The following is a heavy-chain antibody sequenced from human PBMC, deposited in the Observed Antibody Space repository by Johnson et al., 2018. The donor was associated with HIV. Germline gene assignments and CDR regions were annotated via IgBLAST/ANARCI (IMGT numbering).Heavy chain of an antibody. V-gene: IGHV3-11*04. CDR1: GFTFSDYY. CDR2: IRSSGSTI. Sequence: QVQLVESGGGLVKPGGSLRLSCAASGFTFSDYYMSWIRQAPGQGLEWVSYIRSSGSTIYSADPVKGRFTIPRDNAKNSLYLQMNSLRAEDTAVYYCARGCTMIVVVITYDAFDIWGQGTMVTVSS. J-gene: IGHJ3*02. CDR3: ARGCTMIVVVITYDAFDI. D-gene: IGHD3-22*01.